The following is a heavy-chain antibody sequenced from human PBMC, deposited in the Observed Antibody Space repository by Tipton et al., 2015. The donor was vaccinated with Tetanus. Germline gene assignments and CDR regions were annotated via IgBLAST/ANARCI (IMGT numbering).Heavy chain of an antibody. V-gene: IGHV4-4*07. Sequence: TLSLTCNVSGDSISSYYWNWIRQPAGKGLEWIGRFYTTGSTIYNLSLRSRVTMSVDTSKNQFSLTLSSVTAADTAVYYCARGGKLGLGYFDLWGRGTLVTVSS. CDR1: GDSISSYY. CDR3: ARGGKLGLGYFDL. CDR2: FYTTGST. D-gene: IGHD7-27*01. J-gene: IGHJ2*01.